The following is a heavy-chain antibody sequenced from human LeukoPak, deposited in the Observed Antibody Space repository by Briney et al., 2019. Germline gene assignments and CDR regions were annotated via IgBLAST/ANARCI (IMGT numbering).Heavy chain of an antibody. V-gene: IGHV3-9*01. J-gene: IGHJ4*02. D-gene: IGHD5-24*01. Sequence: ALRLSCAASGFTFDDYAMHWVRQAPGKGLEWVSGISWNSGSIGYADSVKGRFTISRDNAKNSLYLQMNSLRAEDTALYYCAKGRDGYKAPFDYWGQGTLVTVSS. CDR1: GFTFDDYA. CDR3: AKGRDGYKAPFDY. CDR2: ISWNSGSI.